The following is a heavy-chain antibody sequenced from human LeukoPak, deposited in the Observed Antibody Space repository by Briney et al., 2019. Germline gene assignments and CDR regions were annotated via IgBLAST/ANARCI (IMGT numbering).Heavy chain of an antibody. D-gene: IGHD5-12*01. Sequence: GASVKVSCKASGYTFTSYYMHWVRQAPGQGLEWMGIINPSGGSTSYAQKFQGRVTMTRDTSTSTVYMELSSLRSEDTAVYYCARDRGFDSGYDYWFDPWGQGTLVTVSS. J-gene: IGHJ5*02. CDR2: INPSGGST. CDR1: GYTFTSYY. V-gene: IGHV1-46*01. CDR3: ARDRGFDSGYDYWFDP.